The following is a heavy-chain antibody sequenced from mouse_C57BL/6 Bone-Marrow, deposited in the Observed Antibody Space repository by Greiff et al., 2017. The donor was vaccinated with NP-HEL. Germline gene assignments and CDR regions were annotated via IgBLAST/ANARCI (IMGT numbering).Heavy chain of an antibody. V-gene: IGHV1-26*01. J-gene: IGHJ1*03. Sequence: EVQVQQSGPELVKPGASVKISCKASGYTFTDYYMNWVKQSHGKSLEWIGDINPNNGGTSYNQKFKGKATLTVDKSSSTAYMELRSLTSEDSAVYYCARGTYYLYFDVWGTGTTVTVSS. CDR2: INPNNGGT. CDR3: ARGTYYLYFDV. CDR1: GYTFTDYY. D-gene: IGHD5-1*01.